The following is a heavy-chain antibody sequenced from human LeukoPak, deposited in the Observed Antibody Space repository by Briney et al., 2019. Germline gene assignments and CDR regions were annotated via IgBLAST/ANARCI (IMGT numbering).Heavy chain of an antibody. V-gene: IGHV4-59*01. CDR1: GGSISSYY. D-gene: IGHD6-13*01. Sequence: PSETLSLTCTVSGGSISSYYWSWIRQPPGKGLEWIGYIYYRGSTNYNPSLKSRVTFSVDTSKNQFSLKLNSVTAADTAVYYCASPGIVEAGTDRGFDYWGQGTLVTVSS. CDR3: ASPGIVEAGTDRGFDY. J-gene: IGHJ4*02. CDR2: IYYRGST.